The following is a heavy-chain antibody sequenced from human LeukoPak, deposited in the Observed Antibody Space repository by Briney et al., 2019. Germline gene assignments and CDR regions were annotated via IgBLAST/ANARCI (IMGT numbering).Heavy chain of an antibody. CDR2: IYYSGST. Sequence: SETLSLTCTVSGGSISSHYWSWIRQPPGKGLEWIGYIYYSGSTNYNPSLKSRVTISVDTSKSQFSLKLSSVTAADTAVYYGARDYGDYAKDAFDIWGQGTMVTVSS. D-gene: IGHD4-17*01. V-gene: IGHV4-59*11. CDR1: GGSISSHY. CDR3: ARDYGDYAKDAFDI. J-gene: IGHJ3*02.